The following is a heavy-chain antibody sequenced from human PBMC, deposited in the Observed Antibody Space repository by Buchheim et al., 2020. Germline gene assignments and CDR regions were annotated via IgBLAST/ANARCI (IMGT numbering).Heavy chain of an antibody. Sequence: QVQLQQWGAGLLKPSETLSLTCAVYGGSFSGYYWSWIRQPPGKGLEWIGEINHSGSTNYNPSLKSRVTLSVDTSKNPFSLKLSSVTAADTAVYYCARTARAVRYYDSSEKDVWGQGTT. D-gene: IGHD3-22*01. CDR3: ARTARAVRYYDSSEKDV. V-gene: IGHV4-34*01. CDR2: INHSGST. CDR1: GGSFSGYY. J-gene: IGHJ6*02.